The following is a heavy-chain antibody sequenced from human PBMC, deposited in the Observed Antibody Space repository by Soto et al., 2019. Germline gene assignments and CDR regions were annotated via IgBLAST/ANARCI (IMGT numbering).Heavy chain of an antibody. V-gene: IGHV4-39*01. CDR2: IYYSGST. Sequence: QLQLQESGPGLVKPSETLSLTCTVSGGSISSSSYYWGWIRQPPGKGLEWIGSIYYSGSTYYNPSLKSRVTISVATSKNQFSLKLSSVTAADTAVYYCARRSWSSFDYWGQGTLVTVSS. J-gene: IGHJ4*02. CDR3: ARRSWSSFDY. CDR1: GGSISSSSYY. D-gene: IGHD6-13*01.